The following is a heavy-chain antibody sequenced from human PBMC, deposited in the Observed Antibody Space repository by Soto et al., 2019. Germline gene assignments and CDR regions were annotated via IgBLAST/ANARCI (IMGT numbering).Heavy chain of an antibody. V-gene: IGHV3-23*01. Sequence: RLSCAVSGFTVSNNYMSWVRQAPGKGLEGVSVISGSGGSTYYADSVKGRFTISRDNSKNTLYLQMNSLRAEDTAVYYCAKDLYDFWSGYSLNAPFDPWGQGTLVTVSS. J-gene: IGHJ5*02. CDR3: AKDLYDFWSGYSLNAPFDP. D-gene: IGHD3-3*01. CDR1: GFTVSNNY. CDR2: ISGSGGST.